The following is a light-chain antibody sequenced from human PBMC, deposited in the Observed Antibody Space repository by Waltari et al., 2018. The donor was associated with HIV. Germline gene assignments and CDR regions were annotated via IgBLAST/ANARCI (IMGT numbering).Light chain of an antibody. J-gene: IGKJ3*01. Sequence: DIVMTQSPLSLPVTPGEPVSISCRSSQSLLNSNGYNYLDWYVQKPGQSPQLLIYLGSDRASGVPDRFSVSGSGTEFTLKISRVEAEDVGVYYCMQALQTPFTFGPGTKLDIK. CDR1: QSLLNSNGYNY. V-gene: IGKV2-28*01. CDR3: MQALQTPFT. CDR2: LGS.